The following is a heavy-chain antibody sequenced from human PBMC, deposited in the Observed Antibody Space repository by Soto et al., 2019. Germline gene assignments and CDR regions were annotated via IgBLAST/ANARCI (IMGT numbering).Heavy chain of an antibody. CDR1: GGSISSGSYY. Sequence: SETLSLTCTVSGGSISSGSYYWGWIRQPPGKGPEWIGSIYYSGSTYYNPSLKSRVTISVDTSKNQFSLKLSSVTAADTAVYYCARHGGSLTAHGWFDPWGQGTLVTSPQ. D-gene: IGHD3-16*01. V-gene: IGHV4-39*01. CDR2: IYYSGST. CDR3: ARHGGSLTAHGWFDP. J-gene: IGHJ5*02.